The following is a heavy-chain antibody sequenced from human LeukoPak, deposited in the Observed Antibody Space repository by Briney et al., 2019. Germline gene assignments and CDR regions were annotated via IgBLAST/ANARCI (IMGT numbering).Heavy chain of an antibody. Sequence: SETLSLTCAVSGGSISSGGYSWSWIRQPPGKGLEWIGYIYHSGSTYYNPSLKGRVTISVDRSKNQFSLELSSVAAADTAVYYCTGSSSGYYGSGSSRFDYWGQGTLVTVSS. CDR1: GGSISSGGYS. V-gene: IGHV4-30-2*01. CDR3: TGSSSGYYGSGSSRFDY. CDR2: IYHSGST. D-gene: IGHD3-10*01. J-gene: IGHJ4*02.